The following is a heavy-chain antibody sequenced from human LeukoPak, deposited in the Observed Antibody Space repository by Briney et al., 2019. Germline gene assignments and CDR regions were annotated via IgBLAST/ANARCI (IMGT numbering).Heavy chain of an antibody. CDR1: GFTFSSYS. D-gene: IGHD6-19*01. Sequence: PGRSLRLSCAASGFTFSSYSMNWVRQAPGKGLEWVSSISGSSSYIYYADSVKGRFTISRDNAKNSLYLQMNSLRAEDTAVYYCARVVRVAGHFDYWGQGTLATVSS. CDR2: ISGSSSYI. V-gene: IGHV3-21*01. CDR3: ARVVRVAGHFDY. J-gene: IGHJ4*02.